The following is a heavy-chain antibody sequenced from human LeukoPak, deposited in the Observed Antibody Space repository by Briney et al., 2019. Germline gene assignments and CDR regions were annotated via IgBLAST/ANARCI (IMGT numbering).Heavy chain of an antibody. D-gene: IGHD3-22*01. CDR3: ARDKSLFYVDSSGYYQARDFDY. V-gene: IGHV4-38-2*02. Sequence: SETLSLTCTASSLTNGYHWGWIRQSPGKGLKWIGSVYRSGTTYYNPSLTTRVDISIDTSKKQFSLKLSSMTAADTAVYYCARDKSLFYVDSSGYYQARDFDYWGQGILVTVSP. J-gene: IGHJ4*02. CDR2: VYRSGTT. CDR1: SLTNGYH.